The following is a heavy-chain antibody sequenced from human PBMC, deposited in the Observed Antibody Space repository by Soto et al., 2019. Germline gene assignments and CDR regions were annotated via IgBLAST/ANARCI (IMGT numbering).Heavy chain of an antibody. D-gene: IGHD4-17*01. Sequence: QVQLVESGGGVVQPGRSLRLSCAASGFTFSSYAMHWVRQAPGKGLEWVAVISYDGSNKYCADSVKGRFTISRDNSKNTLYLQMNSLRAEDTAVYYCARGTVTYYYYYGMDVWGQGTTVTVSS. CDR3: ARGTVTYYYYYGMDV. CDR1: GFTFSSYA. V-gene: IGHV3-30-3*01. CDR2: ISYDGSNK. J-gene: IGHJ6*02.